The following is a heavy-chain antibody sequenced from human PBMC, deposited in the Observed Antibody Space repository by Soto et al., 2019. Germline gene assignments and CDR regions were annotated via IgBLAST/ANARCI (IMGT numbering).Heavy chain of an antibody. CDR1: GFTFTGYY. V-gene: IGHV1-2*02. CDR2: INPNSGGT. CDR3: ARERYYDFWSGYYNYFDY. D-gene: IGHD3-3*01. Sequence: GASVKVSCKASGFTFTGYYMHWVRQAPVQGLEWMGWINPNSGGTNYAQKFQGRVTMTRDTSISTAYMELSRLRSDDTAVYYCARERYYDFWSGYYNYFDYWGQGTLVTVSS. J-gene: IGHJ4*02.